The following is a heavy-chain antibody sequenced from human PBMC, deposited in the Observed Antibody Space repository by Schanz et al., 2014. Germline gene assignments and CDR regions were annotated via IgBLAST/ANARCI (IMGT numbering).Heavy chain of an antibody. CDR1: GGSISSSSYY. CDR2: IYYSGNT. D-gene: IGHD2-2*01. CDR3: ARQNLGYCSSTDCKNWFDP. Sequence: QLQLQESGPGLVKPSETLSLTCTVSGGSISSSSYYWGWIRQPPGKGLEWIGSIYYSGNTYYNPSLRSRATIPVNTSKNHFPLKLSSVTAADTAVYYCARQNLGYCSSTDCKNWFDPWGQGTLVTVSS. J-gene: IGHJ5*02. V-gene: IGHV4-39*01.